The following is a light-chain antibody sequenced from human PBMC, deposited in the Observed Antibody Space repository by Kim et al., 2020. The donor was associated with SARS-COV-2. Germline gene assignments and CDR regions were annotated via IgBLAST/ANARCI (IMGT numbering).Light chain of an antibody. V-gene: IGKV1-39*01. Sequence: ASVGDRVTITYRASQSISSYLNWYQQKPGKAPKVLIYDASSLQSGVPSRFSGSGSGTDFTLTISSLQPEDFATYYCQQSFSAPITFGQGTRLEIK. CDR1: QSISSY. CDR3: QQSFSAPIT. J-gene: IGKJ5*01. CDR2: DAS.